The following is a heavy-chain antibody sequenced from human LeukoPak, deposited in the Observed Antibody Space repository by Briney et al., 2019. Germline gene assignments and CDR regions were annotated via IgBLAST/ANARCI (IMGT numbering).Heavy chain of an antibody. CDR1: GGSISSYY. D-gene: IGHD3-10*01. J-gene: IGHJ4*02. CDR3: ARHSEYYSGAGSASGYFDY. Sequence: SETLSLTCTVSGGSISSYYWSWIRQPAGKGLEWIGRIYTSGSTNYNPSLKSRVTMSVDTSKNQFSLKLSSVTAADTAVYYCARHSEYYSGAGSASGYFDYWGQGTLVTVSS. V-gene: IGHV4-4*07. CDR2: IYTSGST.